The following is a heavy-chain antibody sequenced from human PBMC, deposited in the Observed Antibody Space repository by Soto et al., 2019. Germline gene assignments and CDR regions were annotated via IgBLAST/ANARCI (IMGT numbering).Heavy chain of an antibody. J-gene: IGHJ3*02. CDR3: ASSYHYSSGWHDVGAFDI. D-gene: IGHD6-19*01. CDR2: IYYSGST. CDR1: GGSISSSSYY. Sequence: QLQLQESGPGLVKPSETLSLTCTVSGGSISSSSYYWGWIRQPPGKGLEWIGSIYYSGSTYYNPSLKSRVTISVDTSKNQFSLKLSSVTAADTAVYYCASSYHYSSGWHDVGAFDIWGQGTMVTVSS. V-gene: IGHV4-39*01.